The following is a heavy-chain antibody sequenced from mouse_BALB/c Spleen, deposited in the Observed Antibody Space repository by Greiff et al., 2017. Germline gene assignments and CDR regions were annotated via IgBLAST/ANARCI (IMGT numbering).Heavy chain of an antibody. D-gene: IGHD2-4*01. V-gene: IGHV5-6-4*01. J-gene: IGHJ4*01. CDR2: ISSGGSYT. CDR3: TRDRGITRDYYAMEY. Sequence: EVKLMESGGGLVKPGGSLKLSCAASGFTFSSYTMSWVRQTPEKRLVWVATISSGGSYTYYPDSVKGRFTISRDNAKNTLYLQMSSLKSEDTAMYYCTRDRGITRDYYAMEYWGQRTSVTVSS. CDR1: GFTFSSYT.